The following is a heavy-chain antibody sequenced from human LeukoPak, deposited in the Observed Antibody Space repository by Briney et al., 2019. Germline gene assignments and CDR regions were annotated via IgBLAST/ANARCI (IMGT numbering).Heavy chain of an antibody. D-gene: IGHD4-23*01. CDR1: GGSISSYY. CDR2: IYYSGST. CDR3: AKHDYGGNMDY. Sequence: PSETLSLTCTVSGGSISSYYWSWLRQPPGKGLEWIGYIYYSGSTNYNPSLKSRVTISVDTSKNQFSLKLSSVTATDTAVYYCAKHDYGGNMDYWGQGTLVTVSS. V-gene: IGHV4-59*01. J-gene: IGHJ4*02.